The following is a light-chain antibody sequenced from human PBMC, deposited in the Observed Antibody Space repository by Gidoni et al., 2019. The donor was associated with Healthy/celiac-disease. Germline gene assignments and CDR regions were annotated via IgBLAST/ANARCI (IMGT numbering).Light chain of an antibody. CDR2: DAS. Sequence: DIQMTQSPSSLSASVGDRVTITCQASQNISTYLHWYPQKPGQAPKLLTYDASNSDTGGPTSFGCRGSWTVFTFTISSLHPEVIATYYCQQYDNPFTFGQGTRLEIK. CDR3: QQYDNPFT. V-gene: IGKV1-33*01. CDR1: QNISTY. J-gene: IGKJ5*01.